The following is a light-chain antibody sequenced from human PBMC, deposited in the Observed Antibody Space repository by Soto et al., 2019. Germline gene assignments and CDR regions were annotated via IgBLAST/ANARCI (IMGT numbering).Light chain of an antibody. J-gene: IGKJ1*01. Sequence: DIHMTHSPSTLSASVGDRVTITCRASESISSWLAWYQQKPGKAPKLLIYDASSLESGVPPRFSGSGSGTDFTLTISSLQPEDFATYYCQQTLSFPPTFGQGTKGDIK. CDR3: QQTLSFPPT. CDR1: ESISSW. CDR2: DAS. V-gene: IGKV1-5*01.